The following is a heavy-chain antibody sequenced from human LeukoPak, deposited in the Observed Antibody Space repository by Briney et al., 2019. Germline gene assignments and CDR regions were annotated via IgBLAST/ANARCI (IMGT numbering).Heavy chain of an antibody. CDR3: ARAYSTVVTLRFDY. CDR1: GGSFSGYY. D-gene: IGHD4-23*01. J-gene: IGHJ4*02. CDR2: INHSGST. V-gene: IGHV4-34*01. Sequence: PSETLSLTCAVYGGSFSGYYWSWIRQPPGKGLEWIGEINHSGSTNYNPSLKSRVTISVDTSKNRFSLKLSSVTAADTAVYYCARAYSTVVTLRFDYWGQGTLVTVSS.